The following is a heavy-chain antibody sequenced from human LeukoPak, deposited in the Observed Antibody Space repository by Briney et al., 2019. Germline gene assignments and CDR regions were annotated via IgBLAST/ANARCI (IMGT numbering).Heavy chain of an antibody. CDR2: IYYSGST. J-gene: IGHJ3*02. V-gene: IGHV4-59*11. D-gene: IGHD3-22*01. CDR1: GGSISSHY. CDR3: ARDDSSFAFDI. Sequence: SETLSLTCTVSGGSISSHYWSWIRQPPGKGREWIGYIYYSGSTNYNPSLKSRVTISVDTSKNQFSLKLSSVTAADTAVYYCARDDSSFAFDIWGQGTMVTVSS.